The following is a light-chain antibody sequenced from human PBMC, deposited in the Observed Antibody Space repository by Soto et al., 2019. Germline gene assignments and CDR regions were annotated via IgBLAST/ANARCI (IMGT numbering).Light chain of an antibody. Sequence: QSALTQPPSASGSPGQSVTISCTGTSSDVGGYNYVSWYQQHPGKAPKLIIHEVSKRPSGVPDRFSGSKSGYTATLSVSGFQDEDEADDDCSSYSDGSNFGVFGGGTKLTVL. CDR3: SSYSDGSNFGV. CDR1: SSDVGGYNY. V-gene: IGLV2-8*01. J-gene: IGLJ2*01. CDR2: EVS.